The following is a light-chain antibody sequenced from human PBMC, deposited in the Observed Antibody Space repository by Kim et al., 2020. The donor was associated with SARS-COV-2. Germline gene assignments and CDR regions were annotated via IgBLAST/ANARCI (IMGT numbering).Light chain of an antibody. CDR2: GAS. CDR3: QQYNNWPPLT. Sequence: VSPGERATFSCRASQSVSSNLAWYQQKPGQAPRLLIYGASTRATGIPARFSGSGSGTEFTLTISSLQSEDFAVYYCQQYNNWPPLTFGGGTKVEIK. J-gene: IGKJ4*01. V-gene: IGKV3-15*01. CDR1: QSVSSN.